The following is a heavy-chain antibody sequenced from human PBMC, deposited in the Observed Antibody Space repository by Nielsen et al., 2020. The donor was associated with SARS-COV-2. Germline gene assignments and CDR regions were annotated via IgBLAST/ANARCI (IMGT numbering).Heavy chain of an antibody. CDR1: GFTFSSYS. Sequence: GGSLRLSCAASGFTFSSYSMNWVRKAQGKGLEWVSSISSSSSYIYYADSVKGRFIISRDNAKNSLYLQMNSLGAEDTAVYYCARGGIAAATNYYYYGMDVWGQGTTVTVSS. CDR3: ARGGIAAATNYYYYGMDV. CDR2: ISSSSSYI. D-gene: IGHD6-13*01. V-gene: IGHV3-21*01. J-gene: IGHJ6*02.